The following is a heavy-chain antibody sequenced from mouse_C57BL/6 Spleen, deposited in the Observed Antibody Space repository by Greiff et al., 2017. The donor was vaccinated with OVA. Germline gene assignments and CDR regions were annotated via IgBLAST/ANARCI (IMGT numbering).Heavy chain of an antibody. Sequence: EVKLVESGRGLVKPGGSLTLSCAASGFTFSSYAMDWVRQTPEKRLEWVATISDGGSNNYYPDNVKGRVTISRDNSKNILYLQTGHLKSEDTAMYYGASAYSNYFDYWGQGTTLTVSS. CDR2: ISDGGSNN. CDR1: GFTFSSYA. V-gene: IGHV5-4*03. J-gene: IGHJ2*01. D-gene: IGHD2-5*01. CDR3: ASAYSNYFDY.